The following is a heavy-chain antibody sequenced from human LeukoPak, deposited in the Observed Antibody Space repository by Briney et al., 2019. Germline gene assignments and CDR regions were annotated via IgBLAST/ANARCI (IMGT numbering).Heavy chain of an antibody. CDR2: IWYDGSNK. CDR1: GFTFGSYG. D-gene: IGHD3-9*01. V-gene: IGHV3-33*01. Sequence: PGGSLRLSCAASGFTFGSYGMHWVRQAPGKGLEWVAVIWYDGSNKYYADSVKGRFTISRDNSKNTLYLQMNSLRAEDTAVYYCARDRDTDILTGYYGPPNYGMDVWGQGTTVTVSS. J-gene: IGHJ6*02. CDR3: ARDRDTDILTGYYGPPNYGMDV.